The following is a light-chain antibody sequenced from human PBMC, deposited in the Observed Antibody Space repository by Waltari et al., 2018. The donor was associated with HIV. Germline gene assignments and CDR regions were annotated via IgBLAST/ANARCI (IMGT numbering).Light chain of an antibody. CDR1: QSVGNY. CDR3: QQRSNWPIS. V-gene: IGKV3-11*01. Sequence: IVLTQSPATLSLSPGERATLSCRASQSVGNYLAWYQQKPGQAPRRLMYGASSSAPGIPARFSGSGSGTDFTLTISSLEPGDFGVYYCQQRSNWPISFGQGTRLEIK. J-gene: IGKJ5*01. CDR2: GAS.